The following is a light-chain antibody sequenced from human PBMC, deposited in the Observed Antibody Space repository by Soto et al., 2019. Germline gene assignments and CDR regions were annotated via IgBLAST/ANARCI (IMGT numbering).Light chain of an antibody. CDR1: QTVSTK. CDR3: QQNYKWPYT. CDR2: DAS. Sequence: IMMTQSPVTLSGSPGERATLCCRASQTVSTKLDWYQQKPGQPPRLLIYDASAGATGIPARFSGSGSETEFTLTISSLQSEDFAVYYCQQNYKWPYTFGQGTKLEIK. V-gene: IGKV3-15*01. J-gene: IGKJ2*01.